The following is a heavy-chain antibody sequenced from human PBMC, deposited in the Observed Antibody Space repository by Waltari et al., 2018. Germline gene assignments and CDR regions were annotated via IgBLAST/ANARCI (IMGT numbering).Heavy chain of an antibody. Sequence: QVQLQESGPGLVKPSETLSLTCPVSGGSIRGDYGSWIRQPPGKGPAWIGYIHYTGSTRYSTSFKSRVTISLDTSMNQFSLKLSSVTAADTAIYYCARERMMTGGIDDWGQGTLVTVSS. CDR2: IHYTGST. J-gene: IGHJ4*02. D-gene: IGHD3-16*01. V-gene: IGHV4-59*01. CDR3: ARERMMTGGIDD. CDR1: GGSIRGDY.